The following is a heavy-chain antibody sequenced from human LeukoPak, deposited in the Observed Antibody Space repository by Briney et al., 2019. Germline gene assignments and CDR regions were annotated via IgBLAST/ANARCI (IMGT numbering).Heavy chain of an antibody. D-gene: IGHD1-14*01. V-gene: IGHV1-46*01. CDR3: ARDRNPWRPEYWFDP. CDR2: INPSGGST. Sequence: ASVKVSCKASGYTFTSYCMHWVRQAPGQGLEWMGIINPSGGSTSYAQKFQGRVTMTRDTSTSTVYMELSSLRYEDTAVYYCARDRNPWRPEYWFDPWGQGTLVTVSS. J-gene: IGHJ5*02. CDR1: GYTFTSYC.